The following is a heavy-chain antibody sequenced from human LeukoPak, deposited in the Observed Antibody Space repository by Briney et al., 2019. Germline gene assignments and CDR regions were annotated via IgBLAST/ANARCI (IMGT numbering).Heavy chain of an antibody. CDR1: GGSISSYY. D-gene: IGHD3-10*01. Sequence: SETLSLTCTVSGGSISSYYWSWIRQPPGKGLEWIGYIYSSGSTNYNPSLKSRLTISVDASKNQFSLKLTSVTAAVTAVYYCARAYYYGSGSYGLDYWGQGTLVTVSS. V-gene: IGHV4-59*01. J-gene: IGHJ4*02. CDR3: ARAYYYGSGSYGLDY. CDR2: IYSSGST.